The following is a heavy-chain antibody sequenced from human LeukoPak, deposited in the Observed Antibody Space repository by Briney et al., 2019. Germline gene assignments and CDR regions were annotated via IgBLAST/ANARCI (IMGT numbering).Heavy chain of an antibody. CDR3: AKDPGRVGASPFDY. D-gene: IGHD1-26*01. V-gene: IGHV3-30*18. CDR1: GFTFSSYA. CDR2: ISYDESNK. Sequence: GGSLRLSCAASGFTFSSYAMHWVRQAPGKGLEWVAGISYDESNKYYADSVKGRFTISRDNSKNTLYLQMNSLRAEDTAVYYCAKDPGRVGASPFDYWGQGTLVTVSS. J-gene: IGHJ4*02.